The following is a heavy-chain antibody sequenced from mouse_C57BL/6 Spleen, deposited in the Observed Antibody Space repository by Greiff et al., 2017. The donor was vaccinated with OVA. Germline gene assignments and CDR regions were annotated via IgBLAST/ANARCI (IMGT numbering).Heavy chain of an antibody. CDR1: GYAFSSYW. V-gene: IGHV1-80*01. D-gene: IGHD4-1*01. CDR2: IYPGDGDT. CDR3: ARLTGTKGYFDY. J-gene: IGHJ2*01. Sequence: QVQLKQSGAELVKPGASVKISCKASGYAFSSYWMNWVKQRPGKGLEWIGQIYPGDGDTNYNGKFKGKATLTADKSSSTAYMQLSSLTSEDSAVYFCARLTGTKGYFDYWGQGTTLTVSS.